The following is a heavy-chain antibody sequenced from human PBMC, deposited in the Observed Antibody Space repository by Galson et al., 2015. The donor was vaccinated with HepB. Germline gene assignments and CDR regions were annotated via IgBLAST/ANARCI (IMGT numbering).Heavy chain of an antibody. CDR1: GGTFSSYA. D-gene: IGHD5-12*01. Sequence: SVKVSCKASGGTFSSYAISWVRQAPGQGLEWMGGIIPIFGTANYAQKFQGRVTITADESTSTAYMELSSLRSEDTAVYYCARDLGGGSDPWLRSYFWGQGTLVTVSS. V-gene: IGHV1-69*13. CDR2: IIPIFGTA. CDR3: ARDLGGGSDPWLRSYF. J-gene: IGHJ4*02.